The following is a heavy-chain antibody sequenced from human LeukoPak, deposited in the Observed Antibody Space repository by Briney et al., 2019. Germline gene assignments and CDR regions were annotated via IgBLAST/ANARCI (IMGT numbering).Heavy chain of an antibody. J-gene: IGHJ4*02. CDR3: ARRGSARYSGGWFADY. D-gene: IGHD6-19*01. CDR2: ISSSSSTI. V-gene: IGHV3-48*01. CDR1: GFPVSSNY. Sequence: GGSLRLSCAASGFPVSSNYMSWVRQAPGKGLEWVSYISSSSSTIHYADSVKGRFTISRDNAKNSLYLQMNSLRAEDTAVYYCARRGSARYSGGWFADYWGQGTLVTVSS.